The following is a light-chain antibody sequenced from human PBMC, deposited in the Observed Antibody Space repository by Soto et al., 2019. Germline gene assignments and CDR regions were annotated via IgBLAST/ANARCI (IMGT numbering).Light chain of an antibody. CDR1: QSVTNNF. Sequence: EIVLTQSPGTLSLSPGERATLSCRASQSVTNNFLAWYQQKPGQAPRLLIYGASRRATAIPDRFSGSGSGTDFSLTISRLEPEDFAVYYCHHYGNSLWTFGQGTKVEI. V-gene: IGKV3-20*01. CDR2: GAS. CDR3: HHYGNSLWT. J-gene: IGKJ1*01.